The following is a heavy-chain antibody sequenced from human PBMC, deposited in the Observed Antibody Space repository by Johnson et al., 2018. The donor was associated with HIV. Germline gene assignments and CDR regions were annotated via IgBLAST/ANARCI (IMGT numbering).Heavy chain of an antibody. CDR2: ISYDGSNK. D-gene: IGHD6-13*01. V-gene: IGHV3-30*19. CDR3: ARERGRIAADAFDI. Sequence: QVQLVESGGGVVQRGGSLRLSCVASGFTFSSYGMHWVRQAPGKGQEWVAVISYDGSNKYYADSVKGRFTISRDNSKNTLYLQMNSLRAEDTAVYYCARERGRIAADAFDIWGQGTMVTVSS. CDR1: GFTFSSYG. J-gene: IGHJ3*02.